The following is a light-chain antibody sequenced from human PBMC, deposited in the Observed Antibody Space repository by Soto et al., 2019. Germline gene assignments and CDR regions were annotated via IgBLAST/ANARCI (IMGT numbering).Light chain of an antibody. CDR3: QQRSNPWT. J-gene: IGKJ1*01. CDR2: DAS. V-gene: IGKV3-11*01. Sequence: EIVLTQSPATLSLSPGERATLSCRASQSVSSYLAWYQQKPGQAPRLLIYDASNRATGIPARFSGSGSGTDFTLTSSSVEPEDFAVYYCQQRSNPWTFGQGTKVEIK. CDR1: QSVSSY.